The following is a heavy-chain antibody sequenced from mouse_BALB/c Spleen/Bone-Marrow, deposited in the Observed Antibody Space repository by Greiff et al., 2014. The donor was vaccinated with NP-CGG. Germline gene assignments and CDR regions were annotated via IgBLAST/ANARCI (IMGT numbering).Heavy chain of an antibody. J-gene: IGHJ2*01. D-gene: IGHD1-1*01. Sequence: QVQLQQSDAELVKPGASVKISRKASGYTFTDHAIHWVKQKPEQGLEWIGYISPGTGSIKYNEKFKDKVTLTADKSSSTAYMQLNSLTSEDSTVYFCNYYGNTFDYWGQGTTLTVSS. CDR2: ISPGTGSI. CDR3: NYYGNTFDY. V-gene: IGHV1S53*02. CDR1: GYTFTDHA.